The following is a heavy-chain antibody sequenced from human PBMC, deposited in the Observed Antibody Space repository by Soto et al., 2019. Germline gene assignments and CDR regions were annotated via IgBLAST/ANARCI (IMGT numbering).Heavy chain of an antibody. CDR1: GYTFTSYG. J-gene: IGHJ5*02. CDR2: ISAYNGNT. Sequence: QVQLVQSGAEVKKPGASVKVSCKASGYTFTSYGISWVRKASGQGLEWMGWISAYNGNTKYAQKLQGRVTMTTDTSTSTAYMELRSLRSDDTAVYYCARDEAYKWNDGGWFDPWGQGTLVTVSS. CDR3: ARDEAYKWNDGGWFDP. V-gene: IGHV1-18*01. D-gene: IGHD1-1*01.